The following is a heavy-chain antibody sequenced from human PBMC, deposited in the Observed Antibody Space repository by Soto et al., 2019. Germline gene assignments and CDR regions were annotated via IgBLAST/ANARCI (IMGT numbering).Heavy chain of an antibody. D-gene: IGHD1-26*01. J-gene: IGHJ3*02. V-gene: IGHV1-69*13. Sequence: ASVKVSCKASGGTFSSYAISWVRQAPGQGLEWMGGIIPIFGTANYAQKFLGRVTITADESTSTAYMELSSLRSEDTAVYYCASRWGVESGSYQKGISGAFDIWGQGTMVSVSS. CDR3: ASRWGVESGSYQKGISGAFDI. CDR1: GGTFSSYA. CDR2: IIPIFGTA.